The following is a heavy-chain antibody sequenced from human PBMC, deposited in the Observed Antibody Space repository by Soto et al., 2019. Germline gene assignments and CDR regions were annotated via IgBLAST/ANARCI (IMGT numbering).Heavy chain of an antibody. Sequence: SVQVSCKASGYTFTRYVMHWVRQAPGQRHEWMGWINAGNGNTKYSQKFQGRVTITRDTSASTAYMELSSLRSEDTAVYYCARDVSGSQNYYYYGMDVWGQGTTVTVSS. D-gene: IGHD1-26*01. J-gene: IGHJ6*02. V-gene: IGHV1-3*01. CDR3: ARDVSGSQNYYYYGMDV. CDR1: GYTFTRYV. CDR2: INAGNGNT.